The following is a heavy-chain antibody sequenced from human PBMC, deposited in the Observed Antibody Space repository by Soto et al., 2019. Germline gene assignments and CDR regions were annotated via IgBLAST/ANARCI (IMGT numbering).Heavy chain of an antibody. V-gene: IGHV3-30-3*01. J-gene: IGHJ4*02. CDR1: GFTFSSYV. Sequence: QVQLVESGGGVVQPGRSLRLSCAASGFTFSSYVMHWVRQAPGKGLEWVAVISYDGGSKNYADSVKGRFTISRDNSKNTLYLQMNSVRTEDTAVYYCVRDGPHITIYGYGHYWGQGTLVTVSS. D-gene: IGHD3-3*01. CDR3: VRDGPHITIYGYGHY. CDR2: ISYDGGSK.